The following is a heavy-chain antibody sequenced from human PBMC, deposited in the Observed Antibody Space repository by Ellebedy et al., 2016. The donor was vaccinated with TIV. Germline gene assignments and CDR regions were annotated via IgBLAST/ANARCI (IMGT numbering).Heavy chain of an antibody. CDR1: GFTFSRYS. Sequence: GGSLRLXCAASGFTFSRYSMNWVRQAPGKGLEWVSYISSSSSTIYYADSVKGRFTISRDNAKNSLYLQMNSLRAEDTAVYYCARTTMLRGVIISPIILFDYWGQGTLVTVSS. D-gene: IGHD3-10*01. CDR3: ARTTMLRGVIISPIILFDY. J-gene: IGHJ4*02. CDR2: ISSSSSTI. V-gene: IGHV3-48*04.